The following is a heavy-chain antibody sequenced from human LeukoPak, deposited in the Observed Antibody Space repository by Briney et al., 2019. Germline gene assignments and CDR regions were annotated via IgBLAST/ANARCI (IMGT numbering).Heavy chain of an antibody. CDR3: AKCGSVVTPMWFDP. D-gene: IGHD4-23*01. Sequence: PGGSLRLSCAASGFTFSSYAMSWVRQAPGQGLEWVSAISGSGGSTYYADSVKGRFTISRDNSKNTPYLQLNSLRSEDTAVYYCAKCGSVVTPMWFDPWGQGPLVTVSS. CDR1: GFTFSSYA. J-gene: IGHJ5*02. CDR2: ISGSGGST. V-gene: IGHV3-23*01.